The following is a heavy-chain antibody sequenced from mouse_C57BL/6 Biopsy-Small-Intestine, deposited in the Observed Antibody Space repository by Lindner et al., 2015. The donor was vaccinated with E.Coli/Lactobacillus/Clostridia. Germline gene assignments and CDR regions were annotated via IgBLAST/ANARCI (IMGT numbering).Heavy chain of an antibody. CDR1: GISITTGNYG. Sequence: VQLQESGPGLVKPSQTVFLTCTVTGISITTGNYGWSWIRQFPGNKLEWIGYIYYSGTITYNPSLTSRTTITRDTPKNQFFLEMNSLTAEDTATYYCARVYENYAMDYWGQGTSVTVSS. V-gene: IGHV3-5*01. D-gene: IGHD1-1*01. J-gene: IGHJ4*01. CDR2: IYYSGTI. CDR3: ARVYENYAMDY.